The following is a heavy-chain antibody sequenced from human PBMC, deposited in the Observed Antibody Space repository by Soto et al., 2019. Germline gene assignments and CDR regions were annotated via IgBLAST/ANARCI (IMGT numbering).Heavy chain of an antibody. V-gene: IGHV4-59*08. D-gene: IGHD2-8*01. CDR3: ARLELMVYANDGWFDS. CDR1: GGSISSYY. CDR2: IYYSGST. J-gene: IGHJ5*01. Sequence: SETLSLTCTVSGGSISSYYWSWIRQPPGKGLEWIGYIYYSGSTNYNPSLKSRVTISVDTSKNQFSLKLSSVTAADTAVYYCARLELMVYANDGWFDSWGQGTLVTVSS.